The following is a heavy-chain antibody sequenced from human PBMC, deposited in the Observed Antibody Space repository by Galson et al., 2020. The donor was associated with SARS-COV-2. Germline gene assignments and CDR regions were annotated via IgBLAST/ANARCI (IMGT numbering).Heavy chain of an antibody. V-gene: IGHV3-23*01. CDR2: ISGSGGST. D-gene: IGHD6-13*01. J-gene: IGHJ4*02. Sequence: TGGSLRLSCAASGFTFSSYAMSWVRQAPGKGLKWVSLISGSGGSTFYADSVRGRFTISRDNSKNTLYLQMNSLRAEDTAVYYCAKGNGYSTSLIVDYWGQGTLVTVSS. CDR1: GFTFSSYA. CDR3: AKGNGYSTSLIVDY.